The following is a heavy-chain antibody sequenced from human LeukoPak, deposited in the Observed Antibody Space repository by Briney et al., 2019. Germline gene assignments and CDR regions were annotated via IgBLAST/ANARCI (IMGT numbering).Heavy chain of an antibody. Sequence: SVKVSCKASGGTFSSYAISWVRQAPGQGLEWMGGIIPIFGTANYAQKFQGRVTITTDESTSTAYMELSSLRSKDTAVYYCATGSAAAIMDYFDYWGQGTLVTVSS. J-gene: IGHJ4*02. CDR3: ATGSAAAIMDYFDY. CDR1: GGTFSSYA. D-gene: IGHD2-2*02. CDR2: IIPIFGTA. V-gene: IGHV1-69*05.